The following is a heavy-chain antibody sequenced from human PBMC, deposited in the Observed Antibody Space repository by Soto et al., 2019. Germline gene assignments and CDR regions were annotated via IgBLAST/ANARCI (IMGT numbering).Heavy chain of an antibody. Sequence: SETLSLTCSVSGDSISSPDYFWTWFRQSPGKGLEWMGYIFHSGTTYYNPSLKGRLLISIESSINLFSLRLTPVTAADPAVYFCAREPYLPKARNGVWGPGTLVTVS. V-gene: IGHV4-30-4*01. D-gene: IGHD2-8*01. CDR2: IFHSGTT. CDR1: GDSISSPDYF. CDR3: AREPYLPKARNGV. J-gene: IGHJ4*02.